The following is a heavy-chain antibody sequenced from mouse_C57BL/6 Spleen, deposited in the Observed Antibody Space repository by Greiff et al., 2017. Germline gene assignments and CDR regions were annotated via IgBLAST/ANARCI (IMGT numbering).Heavy chain of an antibody. D-gene: IGHD3-2*02. Sequence: VMLVESGAELVRPGTSVKVSCKASGYAFTNYLIEWVKQRPGQGLEWIGVINPGSGGTNYNEKFKGKATLTADKSSSTAYMQLSSLTSEDSAVYFCARSGGQLRLRNYFDYWGQGTTLTVSS. V-gene: IGHV1-54*01. CDR3: ARSGGQLRLRNYFDY. J-gene: IGHJ2*01. CDR2: INPGSGGT. CDR1: GYAFTNYL.